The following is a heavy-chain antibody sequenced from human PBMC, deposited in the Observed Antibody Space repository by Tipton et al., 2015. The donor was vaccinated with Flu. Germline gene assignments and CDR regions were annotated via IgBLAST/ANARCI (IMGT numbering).Heavy chain of an antibody. CDR2: IHNGGTT. D-gene: IGHD3-10*02. J-gene: IGHJ4*02. CDR1: GGSIGSNY. V-gene: IGHV4-4*08. Sequence: GLVKPSETLSLTCTVSGGSIGSNYWSWVRQPPGKGLEYIGYIHNGGTTNYNPSLKSRVTISVDTSKSQFSLMLRSVTAADTAVYYCARLSYYDVDLKNFYFDYWGQGALVTVSS. CDR3: ARLSYYDVDLKNFYFDY.